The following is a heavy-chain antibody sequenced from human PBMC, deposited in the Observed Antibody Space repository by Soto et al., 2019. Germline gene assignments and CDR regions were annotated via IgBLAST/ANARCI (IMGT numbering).Heavy chain of an antibody. CDR3: AKLEGAFDI. CDR2: ISWNSGNI. Sequence: EVQLVESGGGLVQPGRSLRLSCAASGLTLHDYAMHWVRQAPGKGLEWVSGISWNSGNIDYADSVRGRFTISRDNAKNSLYPQMNSLRAEDTALYYCAKLEGAFDIWGQGTMVTVSS. V-gene: IGHV3-9*01. J-gene: IGHJ3*02. CDR1: GLTLHDYA.